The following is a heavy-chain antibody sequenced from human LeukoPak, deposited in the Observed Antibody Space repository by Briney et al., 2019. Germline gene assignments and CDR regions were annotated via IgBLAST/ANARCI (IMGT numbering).Heavy chain of an antibody. J-gene: IGHJ6*02. D-gene: IGHD5-12*01. CDR2: IIPIFGTA. CDR1: GGTFSSYA. Sequence: ASVKVSCKASGGTFSSYAISWVRQAPGQGLEWMGGIIPIFGTANYAQKFQGRVTITADESTSTAYMELSSLRSGDTAVYYCARDLDIVGGGMDVWGQGTTVTVSS. V-gene: IGHV1-69*13. CDR3: ARDLDIVGGGMDV.